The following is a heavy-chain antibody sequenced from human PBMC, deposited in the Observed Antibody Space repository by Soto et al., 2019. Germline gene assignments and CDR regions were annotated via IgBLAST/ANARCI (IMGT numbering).Heavy chain of an antibody. CDR1: GSTFGHSA. CDR2: ISGTGGAA. Sequence: GGSLRLSCAASGSTFGHSAMSWVRQAPGKGLEWVAAISGTGGAAYYADSVKGRFTISRDNSRNTLFLQMNSLRVDDTAIYYCAKPEEVVRGFDFWGLGTLVTVSS. D-gene: IGHD3-10*01. V-gene: IGHV3-23*01. CDR3: AKPEEVVRGFDF. J-gene: IGHJ4*02.